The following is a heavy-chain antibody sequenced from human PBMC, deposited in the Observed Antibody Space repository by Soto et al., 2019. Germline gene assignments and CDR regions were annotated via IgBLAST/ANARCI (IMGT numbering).Heavy chain of an antibody. CDR2: TFYRSKWYN. J-gene: IGHJ4*02. D-gene: IGHD3-3*01. V-gene: IGHV6-1*01. CDR1: GDSVSTNSAA. Sequence: SQTLSLTCAISGDSVSTNSAAWNWIRQSPSRGLEWLGRTFYRSKWYNDYAVSVKSRITINPDTSKNQFSLQLNSVTPEDTAVYYCARAGTKMFGLVRHFDCWGQGNLVTLSS. CDR3: ARAGTKMFGLVRHFDC.